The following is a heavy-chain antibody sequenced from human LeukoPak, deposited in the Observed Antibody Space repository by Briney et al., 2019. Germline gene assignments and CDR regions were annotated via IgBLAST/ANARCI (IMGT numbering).Heavy chain of an antibody. D-gene: IGHD4-17*01. Sequence: PGGSLRLSCAASGFSFSSFEMNWVRQAPGKGLEWVSYISSGGSTMYYADSVKGRFTISRDNAKNSLYLQMNSLRAEDTAVYYCAGEPTVTTEGVDACDLWGQGTMVTVSS. CDR3: AGEPTVTTEGVDACDL. J-gene: IGHJ3*01. CDR2: ISSGGSTM. CDR1: GFSFSSFE. V-gene: IGHV3-48*03.